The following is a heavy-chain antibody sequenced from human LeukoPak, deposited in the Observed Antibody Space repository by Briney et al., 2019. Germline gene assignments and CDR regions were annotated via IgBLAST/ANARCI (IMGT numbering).Heavy chain of an antibody. V-gene: IGHV4-34*01. CDR3: ARTYYDFWSGYYPRGAFDI. CDR1: GGSLSGYY. Sequence: SETLSLTCAVYGGSLSGYYWSWIRQPPGKGLEWIGEINHSGSTNYNPSLKSRVTISVGTSKNQFSLKLSSVTAADTAVYYCARTYYDFWSGYYPRGAFDIWGQGTMVTVSS. J-gene: IGHJ3*02. D-gene: IGHD3-3*01. CDR2: INHSGST.